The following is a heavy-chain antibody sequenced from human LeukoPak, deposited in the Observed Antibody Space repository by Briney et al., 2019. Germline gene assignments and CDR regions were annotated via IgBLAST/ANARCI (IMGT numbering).Heavy chain of an antibody. CDR3: AKDSSGYYYYFDN. J-gene: IGHJ4*03. V-gene: IGHV3-23*01. D-gene: IGHD3-22*01. Sequence: GGSLRLSCAASGFTFSSYAMSWVRQAPGKGLEWVSATSGSGGSTYYADSVKGRFTISRDNSKSTLYLQMNSLRADDTVVYYCAKDSSGYYYYFDNWVQGTLVTVCS. CDR1: GFTFSSYA. CDR2: TSGSGGST.